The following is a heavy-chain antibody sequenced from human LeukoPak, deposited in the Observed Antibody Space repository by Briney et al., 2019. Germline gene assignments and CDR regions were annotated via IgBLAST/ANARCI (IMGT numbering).Heavy chain of an antibody. V-gene: IGHV1-2*02. CDR1: GYTFTGYY. Sequence: ASVKVSCKASGYTFTGYYLHWVRQAPGQGLEWMGWINPNSGDTNYAQKFQGRVTMTRDTSISTAYMELRRLRSDDTAVYYCARIGMIRGVIITVFDYWGQGTLVTVSS. CDR2: INPNSGDT. J-gene: IGHJ4*02. D-gene: IGHD3-10*01. CDR3: ARIGMIRGVIITVFDY.